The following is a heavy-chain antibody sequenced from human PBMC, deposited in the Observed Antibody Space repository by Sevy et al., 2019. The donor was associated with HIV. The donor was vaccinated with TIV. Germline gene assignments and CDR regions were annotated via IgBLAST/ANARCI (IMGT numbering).Heavy chain of an antibody. V-gene: IGHV3-23*01. D-gene: IGHD2-15*01. CDR3: AREWWSRPHDY. CDR2: LSFGCGKI. Sequence: GGCLRLSCAASGFAFYEYSMSWIRQAPGKGLEWVATLSFGCGKINYADSVKGRFTISRDNSKNSFYLQVDNLRVEDTALYYCAREWWSRPHDYWGQGTRVTVSS. J-gene: IGHJ4*02. CDR1: GFAFYEYS.